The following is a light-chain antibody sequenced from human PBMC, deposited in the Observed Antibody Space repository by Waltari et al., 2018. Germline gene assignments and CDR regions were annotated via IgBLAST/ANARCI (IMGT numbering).Light chain of an antibody. CDR1: SSDIGGYNY. CDR3: SSYAGSKTLI. V-gene: IGLV2-8*01. J-gene: IGLJ2*01. Sequence: QSALTQPPSASGSPGQSVTISCTGTSSDIGGYNYVSWFQQHPDKAPKLLIYEVSKRPSGVPVLFPGSNSGNTASLTVSGLQAEDEADYYCSSYAGSKTLIFGGGTKLTVL. CDR2: EVS.